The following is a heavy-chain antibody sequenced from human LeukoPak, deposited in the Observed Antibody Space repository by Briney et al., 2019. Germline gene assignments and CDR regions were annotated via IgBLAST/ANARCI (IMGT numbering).Heavy chain of an antibody. D-gene: IGHD1-26*01. V-gene: IGHV3-53*05. CDR1: GFTVSSNY. J-gene: IGHJ6*02. CDR3: ARVSKMGATTDYYYGMDV. Sequence: GGSLRLSCAASGFTVSSNYMSWVRQAPGKGLEWVSVIYSGGSTYYADSVKGRFTISRDNSKNTLYLQMNSLRAEDTAVYYCARVSKMGATTDYYYGMDVWGQGTTVTVSS. CDR2: IYSGGST.